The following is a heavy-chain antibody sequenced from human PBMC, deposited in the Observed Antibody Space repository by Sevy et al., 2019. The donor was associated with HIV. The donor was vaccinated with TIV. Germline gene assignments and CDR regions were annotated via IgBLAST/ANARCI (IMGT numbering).Heavy chain of an antibody. Sequence: GGSLRLSCAASGFTFSKYSMSWFPQPPGRGRGGVSIFSFGCGEKNYADSVKGRFTISRENSKSSVYLQMNNLRPEDTAVYYCAREGCTKPHDYWGQGTLVTVSS. V-gene: IGHV3-23*01. D-gene: IGHD2-8*01. CDR3: AREGCTKPHDY. CDR2: FSFGCGEK. CDR1: GFTFSKYS. J-gene: IGHJ4*02.